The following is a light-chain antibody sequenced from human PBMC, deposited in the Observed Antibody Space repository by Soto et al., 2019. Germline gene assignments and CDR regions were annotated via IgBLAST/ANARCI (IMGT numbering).Light chain of an antibody. V-gene: IGKV3-20*01. CDR3: QQYGSSPPLS. CDR2: GAS. Sequence: IVLTQSPGTLSLSPGERATLSCRASQSVSATHLAWYQQKPGQAPRLLLYGASSRATGIPDRFSGSGSGTDFPLTIRRLEHEDFAVFYCQQYGSSPPLSFGGGTKVDIK. J-gene: IGKJ4*01. CDR1: QSVSATH.